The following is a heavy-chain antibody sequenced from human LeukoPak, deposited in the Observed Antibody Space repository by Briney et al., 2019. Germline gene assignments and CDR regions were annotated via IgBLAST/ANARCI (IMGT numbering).Heavy chain of an antibody. V-gene: IGHV4-59*01. Sequence: SETLSLTCTVSGGSISGYYWNWIRQPPGKGLEWLGYIHSSGNTRYNPSLRSRVTMSVDTSMNQFSLKLDSVTAADTAVYYCGRAGRYCTGGSCYGENWFDPWGQGTLVTVSS. D-gene: IGHD2-15*01. J-gene: IGHJ5*02. CDR1: GGSISGYY. CDR2: IHSSGNT. CDR3: GRAGRYCTGGSCYGENWFDP.